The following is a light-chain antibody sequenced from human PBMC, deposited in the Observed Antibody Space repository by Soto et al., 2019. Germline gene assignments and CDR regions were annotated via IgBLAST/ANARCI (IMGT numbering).Light chain of an antibody. CDR1: QSVSNNY. CDR3: QQYGSSGT. CDR2: GAS. J-gene: IGKJ1*01. Sequence: EIVLTQSPGTLSLSPGERATLSCRASQSVSNNYLAWYQQKPGQAPRLLIYGASNRDTGIPDRFSGSGSGSDFNLTISRLEPEDFAVYYCQQYGSSGTLGQGTKVDIK. V-gene: IGKV3-20*01.